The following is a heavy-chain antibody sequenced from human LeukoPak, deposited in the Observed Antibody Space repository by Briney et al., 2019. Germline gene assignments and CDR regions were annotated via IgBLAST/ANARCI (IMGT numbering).Heavy chain of an antibody. CDR1: GFTFSSYA. V-gene: IGHV3-23*01. CDR3: AKDRSCTNNICHGDFDY. Sequence: PAGSLRLSCAASGFTFSSYAMSWVRQAPGKGLEWVSEISGSGGSTYYADSVKGRFTISRDNSKNTLYLQMNSLRAEDTAVYYCAKDRSCTNNICHGDFDYWGQGTLVTVSS. J-gene: IGHJ4*02. CDR2: ISGSGGST. D-gene: IGHD2-8*01.